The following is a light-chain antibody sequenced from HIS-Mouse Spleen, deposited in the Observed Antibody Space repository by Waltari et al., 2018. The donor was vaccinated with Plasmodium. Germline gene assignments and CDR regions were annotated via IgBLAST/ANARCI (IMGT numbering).Light chain of an antibody. V-gene: IGKV3-15*01. Sequence: EIVITQSPPTLSVSPGARATLSCRASPSVSSHVAWYQQKPGQAPRLLIYGASTRATGIPARFSGSGSGTEFTLTIRSLQSEDFAVYYCQQYNNWSFTFGPGTKVDIK. CDR3: QQYNNWSFT. J-gene: IGKJ3*01. CDR1: PSVSSH. CDR2: GAS.